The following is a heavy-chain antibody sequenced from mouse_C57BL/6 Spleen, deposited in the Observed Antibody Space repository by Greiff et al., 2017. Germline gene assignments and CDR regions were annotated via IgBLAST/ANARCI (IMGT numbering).Heavy chain of an antibody. J-gene: IGHJ4*01. V-gene: IGHV1-80*01. CDR2: IYPGDGDT. CDR3: ARSYGNPYYAMDY. D-gene: IGHD2-1*01. CDR1: GYAFSSYW. Sequence: QVHVKQSGAELVKPGASVKISCKASGYAFSSYWMNWVKQRPGKGLEWIGQIYPGDGDTNYNGKFKGKATLTADKSSSTAYMQLSSLTSEDSAVYFCARSYGNPYYAMDYWGQGTSVTVSS.